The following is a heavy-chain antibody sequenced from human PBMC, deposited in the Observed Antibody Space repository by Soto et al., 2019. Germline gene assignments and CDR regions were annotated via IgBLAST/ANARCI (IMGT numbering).Heavy chain of an antibody. CDR1: GGSISSSSYY. Sequence: SETLSLTCTVSGGSISSSSYYWGWIRQPPGKGLEWIGSTYYSGSTYYNPSLKSRVTISVDTSKNQFSLKLSSVTAADTAVYYCARANYDYIWGSFNSGHYYYMDVWGKGTTVTVSS. CDR2: TYYSGST. J-gene: IGHJ6*03. V-gene: IGHV4-39*01. CDR3: ARANYDYIWGSFNSGHYYYMDV. D-gene: IGHD3-16*01.